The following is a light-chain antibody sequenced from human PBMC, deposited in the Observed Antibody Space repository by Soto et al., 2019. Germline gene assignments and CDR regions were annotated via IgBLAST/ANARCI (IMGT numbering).Light chain of an antibody. CDR3: QQRSNWPPIT. Sequence: EIVLTQSPATLSLSPGERATLSCRASQGVSSYLAWYQQKPGQSPRLLIFGVSSRATDIPDRFSGSGSGTDFTLTINRLEPEDFAVYYCQQRSNWPPITFGQGTRLEIK. CDR2: GVS. V-gene: IGKV3-11*01. J-gene: IGKJ5*01. CDR1: QGVSSY.